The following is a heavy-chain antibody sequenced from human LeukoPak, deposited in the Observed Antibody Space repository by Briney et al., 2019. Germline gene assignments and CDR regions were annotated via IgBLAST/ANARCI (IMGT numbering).Heavy chain of an antibody. CDR3: ARHGASRYSSSWSLFDY. D-gene: IGHD6-13*01. Sequence: SETLSPTCTVSGGSISSYYWSWIRQPPGKGLEWIGYIYYSGSTNYNPSLKSRVTISVDTSKNQFSLKLSSVTAADTAVYYCARHGASRYSSSWSLFDYWGQGTLVTVSS. CDR1: GGSISSYY. V-gene: IGHV4-59*08. CDR2: IYYSGST. J-gene: IGHJ4*02.